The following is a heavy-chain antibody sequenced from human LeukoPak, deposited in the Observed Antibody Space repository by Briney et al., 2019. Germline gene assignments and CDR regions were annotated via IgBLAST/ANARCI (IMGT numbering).Heavy chain of an antibody. Sequence: SQTLSLTCSVSGGSISSGDCYWNWIRQPPGKGLEWIGYIYPGGSTYYNPSLKSRVTMSLDTSNNQLSLRLSSVTAADTAVYYCARTWFGESDDAFDIWGQGTLVTVSS. D-gene: IGHD3-10*01. CDR3: ARTWFGESDDAFDI. V-gene: IGHV4-30-4*01. J-gene: IGHJ3*02. CDR2: IYPGGST. CDR1: GGSISSGDCY.